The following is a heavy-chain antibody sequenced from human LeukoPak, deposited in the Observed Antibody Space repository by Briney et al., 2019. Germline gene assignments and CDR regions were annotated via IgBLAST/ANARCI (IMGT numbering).Heavy chain of an antibody. V-gene: IGHV3-21*01. D-gene: IGHD5-12*01. CDR3: ARVLRGYSGYDGDLFDP. CDR1: GFTFSSYS. J-gene: IGHJ5*02. CDR2: ISSSSSYI. Sequence: VGSLRLSCAASGFTFSSYSMNWVRQAPGKGLEWVSSISSSSSYIYYADSVKGRFTISRDNAKNSLYLQMNSLRAEDTAVYYCARVLRGYSGYDGDLFDPWGQGTLVTVSS.